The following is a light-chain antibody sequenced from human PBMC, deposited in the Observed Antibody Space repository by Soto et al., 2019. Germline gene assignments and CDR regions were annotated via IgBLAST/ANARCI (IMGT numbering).Light chain of an antibody. Sequence: QSVLTQSPSASASLGASVKLTCTLNSGHSSYAIAWHQKQPGKGPRYLMDLNNDGSHTKGDGIPDRFSGSSSGADRYLIISSLQSEDEADYYCQTWGTGFQFFGGGTKLTVL. CDR2: LNNDGSH. CDR3: QTWGTGFQF. V-gene: IGLV4-69*01. J-gene: IGLJ2*01. CDR1: SGHSSYA.